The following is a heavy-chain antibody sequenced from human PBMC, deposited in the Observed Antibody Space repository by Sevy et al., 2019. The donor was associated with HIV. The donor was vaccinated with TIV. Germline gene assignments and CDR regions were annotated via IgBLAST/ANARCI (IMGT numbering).Heavy chain of an antibody. V-gene: IGHV3-30*04. CDR3: ARDLNFSPQYGGFTYYYYYYGMDV. J-gene: IGHJ6*02. CDR1: GFTFSSYA. CDR2: ISYDGSNK. D-gene: IGHD2-2*01. Sequence: GGSLRLSCAASGFTFSSYAMHWVRQAPGMGLEWVAVISYDGSNKYYADSVKGRFTISRDNSKNTLYLQMNSLRAEDTAVYYCARDLNFSPQYGGFTYYYYYYGMDVWGQRTTVTVSS.